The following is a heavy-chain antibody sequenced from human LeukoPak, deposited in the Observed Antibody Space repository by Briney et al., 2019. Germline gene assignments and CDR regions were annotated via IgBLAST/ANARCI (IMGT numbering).Heavy chain of an antibody. V-gene: IGHV4-39*01. CDR2: IYYSGST. D-gene: IGHD2-2*01. CDR3: ARAIVVVPAASSGFDY. Sequence: SETLSLTCTVSGGSISSGSYYWGWIRQPPGKGLEWIGSIYYSGSTYYNPSLKSRVTISVDTSKNQFSLKLSSVTAADTAVYYCARAIVVVPAASSGFDYWGQGTLVTVSS. CDR1: GGSISSGSYY. J-gene: IGHJ4*02.